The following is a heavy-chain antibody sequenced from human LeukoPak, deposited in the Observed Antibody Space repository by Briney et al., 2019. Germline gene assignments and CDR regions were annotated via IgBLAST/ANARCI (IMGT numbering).Heavy chain of an antibody. CDR2: IYTSGST. Sequence: SETLSLTCTVSGGSISSYYWSWIRQPAGKGLEWIGRIYTSGSTNYNPSLKSRVTMSVDTSKNQFPLKLSSVTAADTAVYYCARVAYSYGSYGMDVWGQGTTVTVSS. CDR1: GGSISSYY. D-gene: IGHD5-18*01. V-gene: IGHV4-4*07. CDR3: ARVAYSYGSYGMDV. J-gene: IGHJ6*02.